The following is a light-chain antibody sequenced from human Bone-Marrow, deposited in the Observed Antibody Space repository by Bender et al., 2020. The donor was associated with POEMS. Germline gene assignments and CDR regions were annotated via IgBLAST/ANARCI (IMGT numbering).Light chain of an antibody. CDR2: QDT. V-gene: IGLV3-1*01. CDR1: DLGDKY. Sequence: SYEVTQPPSVSVSPGQTASITCSGDDLGDKYVAWYQQKPGQSPVLVIYQDTKRPSGIPARFSGSNSGNTATLTISGTQAMDEADYYCQAWDTYSVLFGGGTKLTVL. J-gene: IGLJ2*01. CDR3: QAWDTYSVL.